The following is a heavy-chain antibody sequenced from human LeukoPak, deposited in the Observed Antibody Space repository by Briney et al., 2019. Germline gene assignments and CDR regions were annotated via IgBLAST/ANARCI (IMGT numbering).Heavy chain of an antibody. J-gene: IGHJ4*02. V-gene: IGHV3-7*01. CDR1: GFTFSGFS. Sequence: GGSLSLSCAVSGFTFSGFSMSWVRQAPGKGLEWVAKMNEYGSEIFYVDSVKGRFTISRDNAKNSLYLQMNRLRAEDTAVYYCARPRGCGSSRCNNFDYWGQGTLVTVSS. CDR2: MNEYGSEI. D-gene: IGHD2-2*01. CDR3: ARPRGCGSSRCNNFDY.